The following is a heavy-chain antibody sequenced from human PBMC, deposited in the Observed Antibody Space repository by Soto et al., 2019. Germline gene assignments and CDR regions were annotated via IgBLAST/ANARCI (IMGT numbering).Heavy chain of an antibody. V-gene: IGHV4-39*01. Sequence: SETLSLTCTVSGGSISSSSYYWGWIRQPPGKGLEWIGSIYYSGSTDYTPSLKIRVAISVETSKNQFSLKLSSVTAADTAVYYCARHTAAGYYYGMDVWGQGTTVTVSS. CDR3: ARHTAAGYYYGMDV. CDR2: IYYSGST. D-gene: IGHD6-13*01. J-gene: IGHJ6*02. CDR1: GGSISSSSYY.